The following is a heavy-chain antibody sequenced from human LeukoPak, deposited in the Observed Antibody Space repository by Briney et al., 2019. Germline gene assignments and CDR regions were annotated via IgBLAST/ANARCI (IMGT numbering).Heavy chain of an antibody. CDR1: GFTFDDYG. CDR2: INWNGGST. V-gene: IGHV3-20*04. D-gene: IGHD6-19*01. Sequence: GGSLRLSCAASGFTFDDYGMNWVRQAPGKGLEWVSGINWNGGSTGYADSVKGRFTISRDNAKNSLYLQMNSLRAEDTAVYYCARDSGWYDYYYYYYMDVWGKGTTVTVSS. J-gene: IGHJ6*03. CDR3: ARDSGWYDYYYYYYMDV.